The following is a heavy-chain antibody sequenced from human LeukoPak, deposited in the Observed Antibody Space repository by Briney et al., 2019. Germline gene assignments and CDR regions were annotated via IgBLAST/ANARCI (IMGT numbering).Heavy chain of an antibody. CDR2: IWCDGSNK. CDR3: ARAPYSSSWYGAIWYYGMDV. V-gene: IGHV3-33*01. CDR1: VFTFSSYG. Sequence: GGPLRLSCAASVFTFSSYGMHRVRQAPAKGLEWVAVIWCDGSNKYYADSVKGRFTISRDNSKNTLYLQMNSLRAEDTAVYYCARAPYSSSWYGAIWYYGMDVWGQGTTVTVSS. J-gene: IGHJ6*02. D-gene: IGHD6-13*01.